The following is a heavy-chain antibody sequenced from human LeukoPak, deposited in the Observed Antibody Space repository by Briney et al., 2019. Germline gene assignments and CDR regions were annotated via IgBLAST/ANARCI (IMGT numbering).Heavy chain of an antibody. Sequence: GASVKVSCKASGYTFGAYYMYWVRQAPGQGLEWMGGIIPIFGTANYAQKFQGRVTITADESTSTAYMELSSLRSEDTAVYYCARDVYCSSTTCSYYFDYWGQGTLVTASS. CDR1: GYTFGAYY. V-gene: IGHV1-69*13. CDR3: ARDVYCSSTTCSYYFDY. CDR2: IIPIFGTA. J-gene: IGHJ4*02. D-gene: IGHD2-2*01.